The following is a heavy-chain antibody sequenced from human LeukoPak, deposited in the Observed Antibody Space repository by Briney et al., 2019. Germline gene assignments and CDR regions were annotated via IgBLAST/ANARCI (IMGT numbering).Heavy chain of an antibody. Sequence: GGSLRLSCAASGFTFDDYAMHWVQQAPGKGLEWVSGISWNSGTIGYADSVKGRFTISRDNAKNSLYLQMNSLRAEDTALYYCAKGHSSGWYQDWFDPWGQGTLVTVSS. CDR1: GFTFDDYA. CDR2: ISWNSGTI. D-gene: IGHD6-19*01. J-gene: IGHJ5*02. CDR3: AKGHSSGWYQDWFDP. V-gene: IGHV3-9*01.